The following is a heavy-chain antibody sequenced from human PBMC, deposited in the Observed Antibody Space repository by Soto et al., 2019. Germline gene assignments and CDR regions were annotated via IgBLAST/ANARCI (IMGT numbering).Heavy chain of an antibody. D-gene: IGHD3-22*01. Sequence: VQLVESGGGLVQPGGSLRLSCAASGFTFSSYAISWVRQAPGQGLEWMGGIIPIFGTANYAQKFQGRVTITADKSTSTAYMELSSLRSEDTAVYYCARPDYYDSSGPFGYWGQGTLVTVSS. CDR3: ARPDYYDSSGPFGY. CDR2: IIPIFGTA. V-gene: IGHV1-69*06. J-gene: IGHJ4*02. CDR1: GFTFSSYA.